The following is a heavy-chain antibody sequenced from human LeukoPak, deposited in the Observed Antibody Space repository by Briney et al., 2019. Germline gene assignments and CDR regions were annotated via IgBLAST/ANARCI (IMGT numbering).Heavy chain of an antibody. J-gene: IGHJ6*04. D-gene: IGHD5-18*01. Sequence: DSVKGRFTISRDNAENSLYLQMNSLRAEDTAVYYCARDCLGEYSYGYHYNGMDVWGEGNTVTVSS. CDR3: ARDCLGEYSYGYHYNGMDV. V-gene: IGHV3-21*01.